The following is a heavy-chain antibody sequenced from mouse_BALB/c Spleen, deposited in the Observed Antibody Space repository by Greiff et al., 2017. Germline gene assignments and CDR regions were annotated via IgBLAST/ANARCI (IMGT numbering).Heavy chain of an antibody. D-gene: IGHD2-10*02. CDR1: GDSITSGY. CDR2: ISYSGST. Sequence: EVKLQESGPSLVKPSQTLSLTCSVTGDSITSGYWNWIRKFPGNKLEYMGYISYSGSTYYNPSLKSRISITRDTSKNQYYLQLNSVTTEDTATYYCARYRKYGNSWYFDVWGAGTTVTVSS. CDR3: ARYRKYGNSWYFDV. V-gene: IGHV3-8*02. J-gene: IGHJ1*01.